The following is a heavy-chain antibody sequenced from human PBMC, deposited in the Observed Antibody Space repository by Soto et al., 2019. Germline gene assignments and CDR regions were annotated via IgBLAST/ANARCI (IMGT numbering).Heavy chain of an antibody. Sequence: TSETLALTCKVSGGSISSYYWSWLRQPPGKGLEWIGYIYYTGSADYNPSLKSRVTISVDTSKNQFSLKLSSVTAADTAVYYCARANYYYDMDVWGQGTTVTVTS. J-gene: IGHJ6*02. V-gene: IGHV4-59*01. CDR3: ARANYYYDMDV. CDR2: IYYTGSA. CDR1: GGSISSYY.